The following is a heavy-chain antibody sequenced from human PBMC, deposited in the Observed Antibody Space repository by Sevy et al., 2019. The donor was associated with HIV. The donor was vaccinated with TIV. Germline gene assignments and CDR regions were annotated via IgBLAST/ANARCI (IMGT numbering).Heavy chain of an antibody. D-gene: IGHD5-18*01. CDR3: AKGDSAMTTLLGLTDY. CDR1: GFTFDDYS. V-gene: IGHV3-43*01. Sequence: GGSLRLSCAASGFTFDDYSIHWVRQAPGKGLEWVSLISWDGGATYYADSVKGRFTISRDNSKNSVFLEMNSLRNEDTALYYCAKGDSAMTTLLGLTDYWGQGTLVTVSS. J-gene: IGHJ4*02. CDR2: ISWDGGAT.